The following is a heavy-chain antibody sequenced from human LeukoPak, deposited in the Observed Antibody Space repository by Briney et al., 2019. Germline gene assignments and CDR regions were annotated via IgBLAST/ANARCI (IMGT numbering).Heavy chain of an antibody. CDR2: IKSETYGGTT. J-gene: IGHJ4*02. CDR1: GFTVNNAW. D-gene: IGHD2-2*01. V-gene: IGHV3-15*01. CDR3: TTAVVLPGAN. Sequence: GGSLRLSCAASGFTVNNAWMSWVRQAPGKGLEWVGRIKSETYGGTTDYAAPVKGRFTISRDDSKNTLYLQMNSLKTEDTAVYYCTTAVVLPGANWGQGTLVTVSS.